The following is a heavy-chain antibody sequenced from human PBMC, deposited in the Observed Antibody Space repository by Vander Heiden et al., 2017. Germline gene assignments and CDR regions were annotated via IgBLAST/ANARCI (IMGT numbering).Heavy chain of an antibody. J-gene: IGHJ5*02. CDR3: ARDRAAIAADNWFDP. CDR2: IWYDGSNK. D-gene: IGHD6-6*01. Sequence: QVQLVESGGGVVQPGRSLRLSCAASGFTFSSYGRHWVRQAPGKGLEWVAVIWYDGSNKYYADSVKGRFTISRDNSKNTLYLQMNSLRAEDTAVYYCARDRAAIAADNWFDPWGQGTLVTVSS. CDR1: GFTFSSYG. V-gene: IGHV3-33*01.